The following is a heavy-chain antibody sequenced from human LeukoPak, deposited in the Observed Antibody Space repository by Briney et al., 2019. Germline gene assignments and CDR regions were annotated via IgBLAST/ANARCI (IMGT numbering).Heavy chain of an antibody. CDR1: GFTFSSYA. V-gene: IGHV3-23*01. D-gene: IGHD6-19*01. Sequence: GGSLRLSCAASGFTFSSYAMSWVRQPPGKGLEWVSAISGSGGSTYYADSVKGRFTISRDNSKNTLYLQMNSLRDEDTAVYYCARDQYSGHWYYALDIWGQGTMVTVSS. CDR3: ARDQYSGHWYYALDI. CDR2: ISGSGGST. J-gene: IGHJ3*02.